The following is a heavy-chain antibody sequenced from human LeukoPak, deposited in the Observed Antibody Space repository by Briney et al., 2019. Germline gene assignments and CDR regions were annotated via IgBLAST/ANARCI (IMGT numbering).Heavy chain of an antibody. Sequence: GGSLRLSCAASGFTFSNAWMSWVRQAPGKGLEWVGRIKSKTDGGTTDYAAPVKGRFTISRDDSKNTLYLQMNSLKTEDTAVYYCTTTISSGSYYSDAFDIWGQRTMVTVSS. CDR1: GFTFSNAW. J-gene: IGHJ3*02. V-gene: IGHV3-15*01. CDR2: IKSKTDGGTT. D-gene: IGHD1-26*01. CDR3: TTTISSGSYYSDAFDI.